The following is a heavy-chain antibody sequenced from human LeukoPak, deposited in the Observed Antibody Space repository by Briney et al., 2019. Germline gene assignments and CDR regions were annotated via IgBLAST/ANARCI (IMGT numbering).Heavy chain of an antibody. CDR3: ARICSSSCYGPFDI. V-gene: IGHV4-59*12. D-gene: IGHD6-13*01. J-gene: IGHJ3*02. Sequence: SETLSLTCTVSGGSISSYYWSWIRQPPGKGLEWIGYIYYSGSTNYNPSLKSRVTISVDTSKNQFSLKPSSVTAADTAVYYCARICSSSCYGPFDIWGQGTMVTVSS. CDR1: GGSISSYY. CDR2: IYYSGST.